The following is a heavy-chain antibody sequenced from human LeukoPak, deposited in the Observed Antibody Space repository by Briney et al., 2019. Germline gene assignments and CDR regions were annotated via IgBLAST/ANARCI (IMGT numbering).Heavy chain of an antibody. CDR1: GGSFSGYY. V-gene: IGHV4-34*01. J-gene: IGHJ6*03. Sequence: KSSETLSLTCAVYGGSFSGYYWSWIRQPPGKGLEWIGEINHGGSTNYNASLKSRVTIAVDTSKNQSSLKLSSVTAADTAVYYCARQTLVRGVITNYYYYYYMDVWGKGTTVTISS. CDR3: ARQTLVRGVITNYYYYYYMDV. D-gene: IGHD3-10*01. CDR2: INHGGST.